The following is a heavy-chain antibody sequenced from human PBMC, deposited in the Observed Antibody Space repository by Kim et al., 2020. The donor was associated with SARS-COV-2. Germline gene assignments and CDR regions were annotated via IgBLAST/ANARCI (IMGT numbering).Heavy chain of an antibody. J-gene: IGHJ4*02. V-gene: IGHV3-15*01. Sequence: GGSLRLSCAASGFTFNNAWMSWVRQAPGKGLEWVGRIKGKTDGATTDYAAPVKGRFTISRDDSKNTLFLQMNSLKTDDTAVYYCTTDPFSGSYSAFDYWGQGTLVTVSS. CDR1: GFTFNNAW. D-gene: IGHD1-26*01. CDR3: TTDPFSGSYSAFDY. CDR2: IKGKTDGATT.